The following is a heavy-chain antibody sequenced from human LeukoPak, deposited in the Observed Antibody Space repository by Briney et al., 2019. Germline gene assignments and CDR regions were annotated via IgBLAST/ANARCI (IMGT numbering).Heavy chain of an antibody. Sequence: ASVKVSCKASGYTFTVYYMHCVRQAPGQGLEWMGWINPNSGGTNYAQKFQGRVTMTRDTSISTAYMELSRLRSDDTAVYYCARGGVSYYDSSGYYILEYSGQGTLVTVSS. D-gene: IGHD3-22*01. CDR1: GYTFTVYY. V-gene: IGHV1-2*02. CDR2: INPNSGGT. CDR3: ARGGVSYYDSSGYYILEY. J-gene: IGHJ4*02.